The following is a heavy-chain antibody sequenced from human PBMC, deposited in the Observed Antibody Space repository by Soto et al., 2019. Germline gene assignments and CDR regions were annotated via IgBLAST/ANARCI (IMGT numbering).Heavy chain of an antibody. J-gene: IGHJ5*02. CDR1: GFSLSNAGSG. V-gene: IGHV2-26*01. D-gene: IGHD2-2*01. Sequence: AGPTLVNPTETLTLTCPVSGFSLSNAGSGVSWIRQPPGKALEWLAHIHSDGAKTYSSSLQSRLTISRDYSRRQVVLTLTKLDPMDTATYYCARSISLPASADNWFDPWGQVHPVTVSS. CDR3: ARSISLPASADNWFDP. CDR2: IHSDGAK.